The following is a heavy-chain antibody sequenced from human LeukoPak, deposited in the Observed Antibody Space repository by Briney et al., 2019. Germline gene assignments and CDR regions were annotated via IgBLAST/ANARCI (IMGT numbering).Heavy chain of an antibody. Sequence: QSGGSLRLSCAASGFTLSSYWMSWVRQAPGKGLEWVAYIKQDGSEKHYVDSVKGRFTISRDNAKNSLYLQMNSLRAEDTAVYYCAREAAVVNDAFDIWGQGTMVTVSS. V-gene: IGHV3-7*01. D-gene: IGHD3-22*01. J-gene: IGHJ3*02. CDR3: AREAAVVNDAFDI. CDR1: GFTLSSYW. CDR2: IKQDGSEK.